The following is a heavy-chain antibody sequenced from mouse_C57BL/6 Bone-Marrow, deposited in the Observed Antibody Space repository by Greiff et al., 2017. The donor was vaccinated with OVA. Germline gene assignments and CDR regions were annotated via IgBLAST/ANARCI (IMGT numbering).Heavy chain of an antibody. D-gene: IGHD1-1*01. CDR1: GYTFTDYN. CDR2: INPNNGGT. J-gene: IGHJ2*01. V-gene: IGHV1-22*01. Sequence: EVQLQESGPELVKPGASVKMSCKASGYTFTDYNMHWVKQSHGKSLEWIGYINPNNGGTSYNQKFKGKATLTVNKSSSTAYMELRSLTSEDSAVYYCARIYYYGRGYWGQGTTLTVSS. CDR3: ARIYYYGRGY.